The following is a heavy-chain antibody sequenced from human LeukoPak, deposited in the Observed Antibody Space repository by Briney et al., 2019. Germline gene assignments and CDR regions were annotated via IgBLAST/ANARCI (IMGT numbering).Heavy chain of an antibody. D-gene: IGHD1-14*01. CDR1: GFTFAGCA. CDR2: LYSDGNT. Sequence: SGGSLRLSCAASGFTFAGCAMSWVRQAPGKGLEWVSVLYSDGNTKYADSVQGRFTISRDNSKNTLYLEMNSLSPDDTAVYYCARGVEPLAANTLAYWGQGTLVTVSS. V-gene: IGHV3-23*03. CDR3: ARGVEPLAANTLAY. J-gene: IGHJ4*02.